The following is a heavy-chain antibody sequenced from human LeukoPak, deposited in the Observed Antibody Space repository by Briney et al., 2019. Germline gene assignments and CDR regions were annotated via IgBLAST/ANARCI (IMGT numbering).Heavy chain of an antibody. CDR2: IYYSGST. CDR1: GGSISSYY. CDR3: ARGVAVATTPMDY. Sequence: SETLSLTCTVSGGSISSYYWSWIRQPPGKGLEWIGYIYYSGSTDYNPSLKSRVTISVDTSKNQFSLKLSSVTAADTAVYYCARGVAVATTPMDYWGQGTLVTVSP. D-gene: IGHD6-19*01. J-gene: IGHJ4*02. V-gene: IGHV4-59*01.